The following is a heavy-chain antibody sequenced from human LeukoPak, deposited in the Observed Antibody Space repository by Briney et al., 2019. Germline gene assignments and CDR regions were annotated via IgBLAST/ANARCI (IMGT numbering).Heavy chain of an antibody. D-gene: IGHD3-22*01. CDR2: ISAYNGNT. Sequence: ASVKVSCKASGYTFTSYGISWVRQAPAQGLEWMGWISAYNGNTNYAQKLQGRVTMTTDTSTSTAYMELRSLRSDDTAVYYCARVGLDYYDSSGYGGDWFDPWGQGTLVTVSS. CDR1: GYTFTSYG. CDR3: ARVGLDYYDSSGYGGDWFDP. J-gene: IGHJ5*02. V-gene: IGHV1-18*01.